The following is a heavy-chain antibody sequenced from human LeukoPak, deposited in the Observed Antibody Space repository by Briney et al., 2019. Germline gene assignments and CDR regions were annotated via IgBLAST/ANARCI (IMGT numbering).Heavy chain of an antibody. J-gene: IGHJ4*02. Sequence: GASVKVSCKASGYTFTNYDINWVRQAPGQGLEWMGIINPGVFTTKYAQKVQDRVTMTSDTSTATVYMDLSSLRLEDTAVYFCARDWAHGSFDYWGQGTLVTVSS. CDR3: ARDWAHGSFDY. V-gene: IGHV1-46*01. CDR2: INPGVFTT. CDR1: GYTFTNYD. D-gene: IGHD3-16*01.